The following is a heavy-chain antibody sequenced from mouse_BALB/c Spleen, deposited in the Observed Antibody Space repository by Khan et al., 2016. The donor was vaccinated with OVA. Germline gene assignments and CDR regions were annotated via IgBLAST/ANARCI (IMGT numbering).Heavy chain of an antibody. V-gene: IGHV1-7*01. J-gene: IGHJ3*01. D-gene: IGHD1-1*01. Sequence: VQLQQSGAELAKPGASVKMSCKASDYTFTNYWMHWVKQRPGQGLEWIGYINPSTDYTEYNQKFKDKATLTADKSSSTAYMQLSSLTSEDSAVYYCVNHCSSSAWFTYWGQGTLVTVSA. CDR1: DYTFTNYW. CDR3: VNHCSSSAWFTY. CDR2: INPSTDYT.